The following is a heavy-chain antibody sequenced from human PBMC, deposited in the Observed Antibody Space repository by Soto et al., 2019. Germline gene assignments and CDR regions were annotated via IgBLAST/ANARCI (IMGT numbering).Heavy chain of an antibody. CDR3: AGPSSLQWYYMDV. CDR1: ADSVSSNSAA. J-gene: IGHJ6*03. CDR2: TYYRSRWYN. Sequence: SQTLSLTCVISADSVSSNSAAWNWIRQSPSRGLEWLGRTYYRSRWYNDYAVSVRSRITVNADTSKNQFSLHLNSVTPEDTAVYYCAGPSSLQWYYMDVWDKGTTVTVSS. V-gene: IGHV6-1*01. D-gene: IGHD6-19*01.